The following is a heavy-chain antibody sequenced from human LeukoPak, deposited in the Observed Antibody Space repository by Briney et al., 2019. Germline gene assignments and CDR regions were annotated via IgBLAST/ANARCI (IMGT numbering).Heavy chain of an antibody. CDR1: GFTLSSYR. CDR2: ISSNSSYI. CDR3: ARDLIVAAGDDNWFDP. D-gene: IGHD6-13*01. Sequence: GGSLRLSCAASGFTLSSYRMNWVRQAPGKGLEWVSSISSNSSYIYYADSVNGRFTISRDNAKNSLYLQMNSLRAEDTAVYYCARDLIVAAGDDNWFDPWGRGTLLTVPS. J-gene: IGHJ5*02. V-gene: IGHV3-21*01.